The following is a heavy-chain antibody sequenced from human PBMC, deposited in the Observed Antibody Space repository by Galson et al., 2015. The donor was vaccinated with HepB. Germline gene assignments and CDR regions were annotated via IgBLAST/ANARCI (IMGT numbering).Heavy chain of an antibody. CDR1: GSTFSRHG. CDR3: AKDSGMVGPITGALLDH. Sequence: SLRLSCAASGAASGSTFSRHGMHWVRQAPGKGLEWVALIWFDGSKKYHAEYLKGRFTISRDNSKNMLYLQMNSLGAEDTAVYYCAKDSGMVGPITGALLDHWGRGALVTVSS. D-gene: IGHD3-10*01. V-gene: IGHV3-33*06. CDR2: IWFDGSKK. J-gene: IGHJ4*02.